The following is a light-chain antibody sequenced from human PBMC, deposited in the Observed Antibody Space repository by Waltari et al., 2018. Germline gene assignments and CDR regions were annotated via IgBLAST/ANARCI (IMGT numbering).Light chain of an antibody. J-gene: IGLJ1*01. CDR2: EVS. CDR1: NRYVGTFKF. CDR3: SSYGSSDTFV. Sequence: QSALTQPPSASGSPGQSVTISCTGTNRYVGTFKFVSWYQQPPGKPPRLSIYEVSKRPAGFPDRFSGSKSGNTASLTVSGLQAGDEADYYCSSYGSSDTFVFGTGTKVTVL. V-gene: IGLV2-8*01.